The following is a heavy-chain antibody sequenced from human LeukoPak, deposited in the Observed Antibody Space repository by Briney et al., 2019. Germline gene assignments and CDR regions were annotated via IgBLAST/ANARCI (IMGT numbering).Heavy chain of an antibody. CDR3: ATGYYDILTGYYLPMDV. V-gene: IGHV4-39*07. D-gene: IGHD3-9*01. Sequence: PSETLSLTCTVSGGSISSSSYYWGWIRQPPGKGLEWIGSIYYSGSTYYNPSLKSRVTISVDTSKNQFSLKLSSVTAADTAVYYCATGYYDILTGYYLPMDVWGKGTTVTISS. CDR1: GGSISSSSYY. J-gene: IGHJ6*04. CDR2: IYYSGST.